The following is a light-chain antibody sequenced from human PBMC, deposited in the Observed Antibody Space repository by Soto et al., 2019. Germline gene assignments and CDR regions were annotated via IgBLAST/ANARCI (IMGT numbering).Light chain of an antibody. V-gene: IGKV1-33*01. J-gene: IGKJ1*01. CDR2: DAS. CDR1: QDINNF. CDR3: QQYDDLPLT. Sequence: DIQMTQSPSSLSASVGDSVTISCQASQDINNFLNWYQQKPGKPPQLLIYDASTLEKGVPSRCSGAGSGADFSFTISNLQPEDSATYYCQQYDDLPLTFGQGTKVEIK.